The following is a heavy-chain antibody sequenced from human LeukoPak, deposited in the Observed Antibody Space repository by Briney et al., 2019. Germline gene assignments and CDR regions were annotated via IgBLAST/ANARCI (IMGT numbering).Heavy chain of an antibody. Sequence: ASVKVSCKASGYTFTGYYMHWVRQAPGQGLEWMGWINPNSGGTNYAQKFRGRVTMTRDTSISTAYMELSRLRSDDTAVYYCARDSYYYDSSGYLPYWGQGTLVTVSS. CDR1: GYTFTGYY. V-gene: IGHV1-2*02. CDR3: ARDSYYYDSSGYLPY. J-gene: IGHJ4*02. D-gene: IGHD3-22*01. CDR2: INPNSGGT.